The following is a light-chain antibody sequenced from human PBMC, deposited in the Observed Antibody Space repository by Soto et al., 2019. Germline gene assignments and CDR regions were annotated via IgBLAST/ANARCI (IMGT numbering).Light chain of an antibody. J-gene: IGLJ1*01. CDR2: DVS. Sequence: QSVLTQPRSVSESPGQSVTISCTGTSSVVGGYNFVSWYQQHPDKAPKLMIYDVSKRPSGVPDRFSGSKSGYTASLTISGLQAEDEADYYCCSYAGSYSYVFGTGTKVTVL. CDR3: CSYAGSYSYV. V-gene: IGLV2-11*01. CDR1: SSVVGGYNF.